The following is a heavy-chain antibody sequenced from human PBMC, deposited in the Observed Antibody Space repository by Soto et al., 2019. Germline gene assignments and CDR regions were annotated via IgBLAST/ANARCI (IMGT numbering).Heavy chain of an antibody. CDR3: ARDGLDCSSTSCHPGRYYYYGMDV. J-gene: IGHJ6*02. CDR2: ISAYNGNT. V-gene: IGHV1-18*01. Sequence: SVKVSCKASGYTFTSYGISWVRQAPGQGLEWMGWISAYNGNTNYAQKLQGRVTMTTETSKSTAHMELRSMRSDDTAVYYCARDGLDCSSTSCHPGRYYYYGMDVGG. D-gene: IGHD2-2*01. CDR1: GYTFTSYG.